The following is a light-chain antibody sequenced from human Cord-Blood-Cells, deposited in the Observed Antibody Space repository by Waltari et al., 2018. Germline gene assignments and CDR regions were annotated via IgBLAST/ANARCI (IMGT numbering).Light chain of an antibody. CDR3: CSYAGSSIWV. V-gene: IGLV2-23*01. J-gene: IGLJ3*02. Sequence: QSALTQPASVSGSPGQSITISCTGTSRDVGGYNLVYWYQQHPGKASKLMLYEGSKRPSGVSNRFSGGKSGNTASLTISGLQAEDEADYYCCSYAGSSIWVFGGGTKLTVL. CDR1: SRDVGGYNL. CDR2: EGS.